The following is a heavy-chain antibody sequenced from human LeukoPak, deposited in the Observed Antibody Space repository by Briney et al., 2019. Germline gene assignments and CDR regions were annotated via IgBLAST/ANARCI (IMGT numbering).Heavy chain of an antibody. CDR1: GFTFDDYA. J-gene: IGHJ4*02. CDR2: ISWNSGSI. D-gene: IGHD1-14*01. CDR3: AKDLNGWVITGFDY. V-gene: IGHV3-9*01. Sequence: GGSLRLSCAASGFTFDDYAMHWVRQAQGGGREWDSGISWNSGSIGYADSVKGRFTISRDNAKNSLYLQMNSLRAEDTALYYCAKDLNGWVITGFDYWGQGTLVTVSS.